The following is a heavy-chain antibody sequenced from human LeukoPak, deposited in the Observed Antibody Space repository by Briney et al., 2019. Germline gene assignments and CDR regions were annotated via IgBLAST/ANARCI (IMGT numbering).Heavy chain of an antibody. CDR3: ARSYYDFWSGYRGAFDI. V-gene: IGHV1-8*03. Sequence: ASVKVSCKASGYTFTSYDINWVRQATGQGLEWMGWMNPNSGNTGYAQKFQGRVTITRNTSISTAYMELSSLRSEDTAVYYCARSYYDFWSGYRGAFDIWGQGTMVTVSS. J-gene: IGHJ3*02. D-gene: IGHD3-3*01. CDR1: GYTFTSYD. CDR2: MNPNSGNT.